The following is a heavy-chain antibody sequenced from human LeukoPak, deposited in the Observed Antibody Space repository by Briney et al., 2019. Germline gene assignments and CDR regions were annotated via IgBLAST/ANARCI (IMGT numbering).Heavy chain of an antibody. Sequence: PGGSLRLSCAASGFTFSSYGMHWVRQAPGKGLEWVAVIWYDGSNKYYADSVKGRFTISRDNSKNTLYLQMNSLRAEDTAVYYCAKDFNPNYYDSSGYYYYPNYYYGMDVWGQGTTVTVSS. CDR2: IWYDGSNK. CDR1: GFTFSSYG. CDR3: AKDFNPNYYDSSGYYYYPNYYYGMDV. J-gene: IGHJ6*02. V-gene: IGHV3-30*02. D-gene: IGHD3-22*01.